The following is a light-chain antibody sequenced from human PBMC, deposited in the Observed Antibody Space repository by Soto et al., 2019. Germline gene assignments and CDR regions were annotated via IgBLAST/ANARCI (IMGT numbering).Light chain of an antibody. CDR3: QQRHMWPIT. Sequence: EIVMTQSPATLSESPGERATLSCRASQSVSSSLAWYQQKPGQAPRLLMYSTSTRATGIPARFSGSGSGTEFTLTINRLEPEDSAVYYCQQRHMWPITFGQGTRLEIK. V-gene: IGKV3-15*01. CDR1: QSVSSS. J-gene: IGKJ5*01. CDR2: STS.